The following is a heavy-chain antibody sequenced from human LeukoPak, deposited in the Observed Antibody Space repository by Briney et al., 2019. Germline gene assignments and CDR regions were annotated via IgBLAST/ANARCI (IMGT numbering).Heavy chain of an antibody. D-gene: IGHD4/OR15-4a*01. CDR2: IYSDNT. Sequence: GGSLRLSCAASGFTVSNSMSWVRQAPGKGLEWVSFIYSDNTHYSDSVKGRFTISRDNSKNTLYLQMNSLRAEDTAVYYCARRAGAYSHPYDYWGQGTLVTVSS. CDR1: GFTVSNS. CDR3: ARRAGAYSHPYDY. J-gene: IGHJ4*02. V-gene: IGHV3-53*01.